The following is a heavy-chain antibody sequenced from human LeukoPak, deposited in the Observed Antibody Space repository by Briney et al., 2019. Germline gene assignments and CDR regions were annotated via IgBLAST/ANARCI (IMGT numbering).Heavy chain of an antibody. V-gene: IGHV1-69*04. CDR2: IIPILGIA. J-gene: IGHJ4*02. CDR3: ARDTAMVTGFDY. D-gene: IGHD5-18*01. Sequence: SVKLSCKASGCTFSSYAISWVRQAPGQGLEWMGRIIPILGIANYAQKFQGRVTITADKSTSTAYMELSSLKSEDTAVYYCARDTAMVTGFDYWGQGTLVTVSS. CDR1: GCTFSSYA.